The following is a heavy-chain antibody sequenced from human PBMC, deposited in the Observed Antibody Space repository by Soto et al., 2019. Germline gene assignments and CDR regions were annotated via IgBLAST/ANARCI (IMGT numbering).Heavy chain of an antibody. Sequence: AEVSSKASGYAFSSRARRWACQSPGQSLEWMGWINGGTGQTKNSHRFQNRISITRDTSASTAYMELSSLRSEDMAVYYCARGKGMEKSYCSTGLEFWGHGTTVTVSS. CDR3: ARGKGMEKSYCSTGLEF. CDR2: INGGTGQT. CDR1: GYAFSSRA. J-gene: IGHJ6*02. V-gene: IGHV1-3*03. D-gene: IGHD1-26*01.